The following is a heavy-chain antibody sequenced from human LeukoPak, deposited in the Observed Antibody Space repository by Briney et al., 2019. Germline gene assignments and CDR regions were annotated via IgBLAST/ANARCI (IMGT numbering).Heavy chain of an antibody. J-gene: IGHJ4*02. CDR2: IIPILGIA. V-gene: IGHV1-69*04. CDR1: GYTFTSYG. Sequence: SVKVSCKASGYTFTSYGISWVRQAPGQGLEWMGRIIPILGIANYAQKFQGRVTITADKSTSTAYMELSSLRSEDTAVYYCASGPSGSYSNDYWGQGTLVTVSS. CDR3: ASGPSGSYSNDY. D-gene: IGHD1-26*01.